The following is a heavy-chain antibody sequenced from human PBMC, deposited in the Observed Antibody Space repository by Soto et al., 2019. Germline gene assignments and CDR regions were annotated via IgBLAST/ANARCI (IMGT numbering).Heavy chain of an antibody. Sequence: ASVKVACKASGYTFTSYSLHWVRQAPGQRLEWMGWVNAGNGNTKYSQKFQGRVTITRDTSASTAYMELSSLRSEDTAVYYCARDLPPMDYGGQGTLVTVSS. V-gene: IGHV1-3*01. J-gene: IGHJ4*02. CDR2: VNAGNGNT. CDR1: GYTFTSYS. CDR3: ARDLPPMDY.